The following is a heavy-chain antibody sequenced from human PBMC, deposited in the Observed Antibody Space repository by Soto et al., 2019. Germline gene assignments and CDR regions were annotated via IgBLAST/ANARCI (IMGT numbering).Heavy chain of an antibody. CDR3: ARVYGAYCSSTSCYEVYFDY. CDR2: IYYSGST. Sequence: PSETLSLTCAVSGGSISSGGYYWSWIRQHPGKGLEWIGYIYYSGSTYYNPSLKSRVTISVDTSKNQFSLKLSSVTAADTAVYYCARVYGAYCSSTSCYEVYFDYWGQGTLVTVSS. D-gene: IGHD2-2*01. CDR1: GGSISSGGYY. J-gene: IGHJ4*02. V-gene: IGHV4-31*11.